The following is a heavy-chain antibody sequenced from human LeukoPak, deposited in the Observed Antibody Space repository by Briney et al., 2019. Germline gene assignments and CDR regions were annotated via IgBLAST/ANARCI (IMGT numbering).Heavy chain of an antibody. CDR1: GYTFTSHY. CDR2: IHPSCGNP. V-gene: IGHV1-46*01. J-gene: IGHJ4*02. CDR3: ARDCSSTACQGPVLDF. Sequence: ASVKVSCKASGYTFTSHYVHWVRQAPGQGLEWMGIIHPSCGNPRSTENFQGRVTMTRDTSTSTVYLELRSLTSQDTAVYYCARDCSSTACQGPVLDFWGQGTLVTVSS. D-gene: IGHD6-13*01.